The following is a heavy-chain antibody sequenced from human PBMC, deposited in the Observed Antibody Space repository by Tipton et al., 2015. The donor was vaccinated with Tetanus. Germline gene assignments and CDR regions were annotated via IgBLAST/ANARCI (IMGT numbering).Heavy chain of an antibody. V-gene: IGHV4-4*07. CDR2: IYTSGST. J-gene: IGHJ4*02. CDR1: GDSISSFY. CDR3: ARGWGSSWYYFDY. D-gene: IGHD6-13*01. Sequence: TLFLTCSVSGDSISSFYWSWIRQPAGKGLEWIGRIYTSGSTNYNPSLKSRVTMSVDTSKRQFSLKLNSVTAADTAVYYCARGWGSSWYYFDYWGQGKQVIVSS.